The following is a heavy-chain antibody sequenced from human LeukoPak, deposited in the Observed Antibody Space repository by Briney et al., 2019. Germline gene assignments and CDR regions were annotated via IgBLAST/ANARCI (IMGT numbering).Heavy chain of an antibody. CDR1: GGSFSGYY. V-gene: IGHV4-34*01. J-gene: IGHJ4*02. CDR2: INHSGST. CDR3: ARAIAVAGLLYYFDY. Sequence: SETLSPTCAVYGGSFSGYYWSWIRQPPGKGLEWIGEINHSGSTNYNPSLKSRVTISVDTSKNQFSLKLSSVTAADTAVYYCARAIAVAGLLYYFDYWGQGTLVTVSS. D-gene: IGHD6-19*01.